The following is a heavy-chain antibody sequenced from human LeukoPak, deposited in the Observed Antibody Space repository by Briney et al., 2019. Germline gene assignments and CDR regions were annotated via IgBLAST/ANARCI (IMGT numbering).Heavy chain of an antibody. CDR1: GFTFSSYW. J-gene: IGHJ4*02. D-gene: IGHD3-10*01. Sequence: GGSLRLSCAGSGFTFSSYWMHWVRQAPGKGLVWVSRINSDGNSASYADSVKGRFTISRDNAKNSLYLQMNSLRAEDTAVYYCAREYYGSGSYYGWGQGTLVTVSS. V-gene: IGHV3-74*01. CDR2: INSDGNSA. CDR3: AREYYGSGSYYG.